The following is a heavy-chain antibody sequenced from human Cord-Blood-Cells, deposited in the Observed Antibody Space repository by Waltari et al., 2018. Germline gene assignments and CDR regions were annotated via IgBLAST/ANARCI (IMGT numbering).Heavy chain of an antibody. D-gene: IGHD3-10*01. V-gene: IGHV4-38-2*02. CDR3: ARDRSYQIYGSGSYSQFGY. CDR2: IYHSGST. Sequence: QVQLQESGPGLVKPSETLSLTCAVSGYSISSGYYWGWIRQPPGKGLEWIGSIYHSGSTYYNPSLKSRVTISVDTSKNQFSLKLSSVTAADTAVYYCARDRSYQIYGSGSYSQFGYWGQGTLVTVSS. CDR1: GYSISSGYY. J-gene: IGHJ4*02.